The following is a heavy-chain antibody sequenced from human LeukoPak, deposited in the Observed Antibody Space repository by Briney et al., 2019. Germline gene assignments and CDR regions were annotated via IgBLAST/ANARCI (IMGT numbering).Heavy chain of an antibody. CDR3: ARVLPGYCYSASCYAFEY. J-gene: IGHJ4*02. CDR1: GGTFSSYA. D-gene: IGHD2-2*01. Sequence: GASVKVSCKASGGTFSSYAISWVRQAPGQGLEWMGWISDYNGNTDYAQKFQGRVTMTTDTSTSTAYMELKSLRSDDTAVYYCARVLPGYCYSASCYAFEYWGQGTLVTVSS. V-gene: IGHV1-18*01. CDR2: ISDYNGNT.